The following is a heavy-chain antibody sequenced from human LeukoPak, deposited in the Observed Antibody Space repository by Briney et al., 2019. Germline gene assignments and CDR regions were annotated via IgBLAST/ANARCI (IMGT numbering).Heavy chain of an antibody. J-gene: IGHJ4*02. Sequence: GGSLRLSCAASGFTFNDAWMSWVRQAPGKGLEWVGRIKSKTDGGTTDYAAPVKGRFTISRDDSKNMVYLQMNSLKTEDTAVYYCTTRKYYDSSGFDYWGQGILVTVSS. CDR1: GFTFNDAW. V-gene: IGHV3-15*01. D-gene: IGHD3-22*01. CDR2: IKSKTDGGTT. CDR3: TTRKYYDSSGFDY.